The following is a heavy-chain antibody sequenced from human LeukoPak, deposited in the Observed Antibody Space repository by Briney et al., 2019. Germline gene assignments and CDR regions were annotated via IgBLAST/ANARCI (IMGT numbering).Heavy chain of an antibody. D-gene: IGHD6-19*01. CDR2: FDPKDGET. J-gene: IGHJ4*02. V-gene: IGHV1-24*01. CDR3: ATGEAVAGTRPFDY. CDR1: GYTLTELS. Sequence: GASVKVSCKVSGYTLTELSMHWVRQAPGKGLEWMGGFDPKDGETIYAQKFQGRVTMTGDTSTDTAYMELSSLRSEDTAVYYCATGEAVAGTRPFDYWGQGTLVTVSS.